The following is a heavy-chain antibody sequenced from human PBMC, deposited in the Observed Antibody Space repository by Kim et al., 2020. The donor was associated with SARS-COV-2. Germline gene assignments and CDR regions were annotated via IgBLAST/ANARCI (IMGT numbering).Heavy chain of an antibody. V-gene: IGHV1-18*01. D-gene: IGHD2-2*01. CDR2: ISVYNGNT. CDR3: ARDLNIVVVPTAITFHHYGWDV. CDR1: GYTFTTYG. J-gene: IGHJ6*02. Sequence: ASVKVSCKASGYTFTTYGICWLRQAPGQGLEWMGWISVYNGNTNYAQKLQGRVTMTTDTSTNTAYMELRSLRSDDTAVYYCARDLNIVVVPTAITFHHYGWDVWGQGTTVTVSS.